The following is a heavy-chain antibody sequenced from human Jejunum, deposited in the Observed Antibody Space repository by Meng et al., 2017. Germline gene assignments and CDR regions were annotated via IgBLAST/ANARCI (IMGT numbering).Heavy chain of an antibody. D-gene: IGHD6-25*01. CDR2: ISDNSGNT. CDR1: GFTFSTYA. V-gene: IGHV3-23*01. Sequence: GASLKISCAASGFTFSTYAMSWVRLAPGEGLKWVSIISDNSGNTYYADSVKGRFTITRDNSKNTLYLQMNSLRAEDTAVYFCANQSASSGAALDYWGQGTLVTVSS. CDR3: ANQSASSGAALDY. J-gene: IGHJ4*02.